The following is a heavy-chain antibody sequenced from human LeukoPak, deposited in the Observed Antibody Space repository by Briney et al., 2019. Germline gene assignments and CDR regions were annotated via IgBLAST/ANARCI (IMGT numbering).Heavy chain of an antibody. CDR1: GDSISSYY. V-gene: IGHV4-59*08. Sequence: SETLSLTCTASGDSISSYYWSWTRQPPGKGLEWIGYIYYSGSTNYNPSLKSRVTISVDTSKNQFSLKLSSVTAADTGVYYCARHYPYGSGSYSPFYFDYWGQGTLVTVSS. CDR2: IYYSGST. D-gene: IGHD3-10*01. J-gene: IGHJ4*02. CDR3: ARHYPYGSGSYSPFYFDY.